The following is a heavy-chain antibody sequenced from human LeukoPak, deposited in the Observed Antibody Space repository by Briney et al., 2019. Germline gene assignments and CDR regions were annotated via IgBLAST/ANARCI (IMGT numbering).Heavy chain of an antibody. CDR1: GFTFSSFA. V-gene: IGHV3-23*01. Sequence: GGSLRLSCAASGFTFSSFAMTWVRQAPGKGLEWVSGVSGSGGTTFYADSVKGRLTISRDNSKNTLYLQMNSLRADDTAVYYCAKRGDSGSYATRDYWSQGTLVTVSS. CDR2: VSGSGGTT. J-gene: IGHJ4*02. CDR3: AKRGDSGSYATRDY. D-gene: IGHD1-26*01.